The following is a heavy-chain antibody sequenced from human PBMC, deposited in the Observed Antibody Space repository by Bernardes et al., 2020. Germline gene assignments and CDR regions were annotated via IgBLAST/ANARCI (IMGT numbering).Heavy chain of an antibody. CDR1: GYTFTSYG. CDR3: ARDVPAPGYSGYDLDY. V-gene: IGHV1-18*01. J-gene: IGHJ4*02. D-gene: IGHD5-12*01. Sequence: ASVKVSCKASGYTFTSYGISWVRQAPGQGLEWMGWISAYNGNTNYAQKLQGRVTMTTDTSTSTAYMELRSLRSDDTAVYYCARDVPAPGYSGYDLDYWGQGTLVTVSS. CDR2: ISAYNGNT.